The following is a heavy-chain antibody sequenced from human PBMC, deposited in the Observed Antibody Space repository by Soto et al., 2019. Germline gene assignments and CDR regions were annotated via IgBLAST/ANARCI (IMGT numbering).Heavy chain of an antibody. CDR3: AKDLLGGSYGSNYYGMDV. D-gene: IGHD1-26*01. CDR2: ISYDGSNK. Sequence: QVQLVESGGGVVQPGRSLRLSCAASGFTFSSYGMHWVRQAPGKGLEWVAVISYDGSNKYYADSVKGRFTISRDNSKNTLYLQMNSLRAEDTAVYYWAKDLLGGSYGSNYYGMDVWGQGTTVTVSS. CDR1: GFTFSSYG. V-gene: IGHV3-30*18. J-gene: IGHJ6*02.